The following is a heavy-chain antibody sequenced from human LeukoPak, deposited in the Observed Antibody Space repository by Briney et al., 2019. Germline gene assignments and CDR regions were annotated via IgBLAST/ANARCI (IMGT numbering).Heavy chain of an antibody. CDR2: ISGSGGST. CDR1: GFTFSSHW. Sequence: GRSLRLSYAASGFTFSSHWMNCVSQDPGKWLEWVSAISGSGGSTYYADSVKGRFTISRDNSKNTLYLQMNSLRADDTAVYYCAKDPYSGSYYDYWGQGTLVTVSS. CDR3: AKDPYSGSYYDY. D-gene: IGHD1-26*01. V-gene: IGHV3-23*01. J-gene: IGHJ4*02.